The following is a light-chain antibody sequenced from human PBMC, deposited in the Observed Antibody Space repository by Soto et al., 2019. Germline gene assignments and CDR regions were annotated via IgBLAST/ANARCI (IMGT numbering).Light chain of an antibody. CDR2: DAS. CDR1: QTIDRW. Sequence: DIPLTQSPSTLSASIGDRVVITCRASQTIDRWLAWYQQRPGLAPRLLIYDASTLESGVSSRFSGSGSETEFTLTISSLKPDDFATYHCQQYEGNPTFGQGTTVEVK. CDR3: QQYEGNPT. J-gene: IGKJ1*01. V-gene: IGKV1-5*01.